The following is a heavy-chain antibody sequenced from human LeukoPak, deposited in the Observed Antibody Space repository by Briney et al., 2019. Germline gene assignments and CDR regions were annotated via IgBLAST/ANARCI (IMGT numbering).Heavy chain of an antibody. CDR2: IWYDGSNK. D-gene: IGHD6-13*01. V-gene: IGHV3-33*01. CDR3: ARAPYSRGYFDY. CDR1: GFTFSSYG. J-gene: IGHJ4*02. Sequence: GGSLRLSCAASGFTFSSYGMHWVRQAPGEGLEWVAVIWYDGSNKYYADSVKGRFTISRDNSKNTLYLQMNSLRAEDTAVYYCARAPYSRGYFDYWGQGTLVTVSS.